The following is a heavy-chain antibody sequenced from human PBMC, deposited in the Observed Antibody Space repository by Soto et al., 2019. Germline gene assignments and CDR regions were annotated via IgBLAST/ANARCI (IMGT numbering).Heavy chain of an antibody. V-gene: IGHV3-66*01. CDR2: IYSDGRT. CDR3: ARDRYGGDYVTDY. J-gene: IGHJ4*02. D-gene: IGHD4-17*01. CDR1: GFTVSSNY. Sequence: EVQLVESGGGLVQPGGSLRLSCAASGFTVSSNYMSWVRQAPGKGLEWVSVIYSDGRTYYADSVKGRFTISRDSSKNTLYLQMNCLRAEDTAVYYCARDRYGGDYVTDYWGQGTLVTVSS.